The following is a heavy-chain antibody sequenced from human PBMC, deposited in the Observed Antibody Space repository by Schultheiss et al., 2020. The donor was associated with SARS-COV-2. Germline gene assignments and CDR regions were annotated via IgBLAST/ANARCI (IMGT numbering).Heavy chain of an antibody. CDR1: GFTVSSNY. CDR2: ISSSSSYI. D-gene: IGHD2-15*01. CDR3: ARWWGED. V-gene: IGHV3-21*01. J-gene: IGHJ4*02. Sequence: GESLKISCAASGFTVSSNYMSWVRQAPGKGLEWVSSISSSSSYIYYADSVKGRFTISRDNAKNSLYLQMNSLRAEDTAVYYCARWWGEDWGQGTLVTVSS.